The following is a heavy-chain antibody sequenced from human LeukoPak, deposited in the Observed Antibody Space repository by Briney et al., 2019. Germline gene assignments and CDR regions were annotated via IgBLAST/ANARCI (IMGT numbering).Heavy chain of an antibody. V-gene: IGHV4-39*06. CDR3: ARLNEGEQNFDY. D-gene: IGHD1-1*01. Sequence: PSETLSLTCAVSGGSISSSSYYWGWIRQPPGKGLEWIANIYHSGTTFSNPTLTRRVTMSLDTSQNQFPLRLFSVSAADTAVYYCARLNEGEQNFDYWGLGTLVTVSS. J-gene: IGHJ4*02. CDR1: GGSISSSSYY. CDR2: IYHSGTT.